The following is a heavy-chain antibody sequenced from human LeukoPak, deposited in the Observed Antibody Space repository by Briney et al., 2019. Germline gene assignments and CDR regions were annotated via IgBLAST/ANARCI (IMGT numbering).Heavy chain of an antibody. Sequence: PGRSLRLSCLSYGFSIDDYAVHWVRQAPGKGLEWVSGISWNSGDIGYADSVKGRFTISRDNAQNSLYLQMNSLRTEDAAFYYCAKGKYRPGYSPPFDLWGRGTLVTVSS. D-gene: IGHD4-23*01. CDR3: AKGKYRPGYSPPFDL. V-gene: IGHV3-9*01. J-gene: IGHJ4*02. CDR1: GFSIDDYA. CDR2: ISWNSGDI.